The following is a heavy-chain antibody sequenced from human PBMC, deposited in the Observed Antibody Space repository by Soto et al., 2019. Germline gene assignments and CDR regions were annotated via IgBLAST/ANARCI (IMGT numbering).Heavy chain of an antibody. CDR2: ISYDGSNK. V-gene: IGHV3-30-3*01. Sequence: QVQLVESGGGVVQPGRSLRLSCAASGFTFSSYAMHWVRQAPGKGLEWVAVISYDGSNKYYADSVKGRFTISRDNSKNTLYLQMNSMRAEDTAVYYCARDGKDSSSWYDRYYYGMDVWGQGTTVTVSS. CDR1: GFTFSSYA. D-gene: IGHD6-13*01. CDR3: ARDGKDSSSWYDRYYYGMDV. J-gene: IGHJ6*02.